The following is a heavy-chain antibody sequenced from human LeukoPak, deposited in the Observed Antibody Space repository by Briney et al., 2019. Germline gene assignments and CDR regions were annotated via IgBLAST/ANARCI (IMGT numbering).Heavy chain of an antibody. CDR3: AKDKMELDSGYYYYYMDV. CDR1: GFTFSSYA. J-gene: IGHJ6*03. V-gene: IGHV3-23*01. CDR2: ICGSGGST. Sequence: GESLTLSCAVSGFTFSSYAMSWVRQAPGKGLEWVSAICGSGGSTYYAGSVKGRFTISRDHSKNTLYLQMNSLRAEDTAVYYCAKDKMELDSGYYYYYMDVWGKGTTVTVSS. D-gene: IGHD1-26*01.